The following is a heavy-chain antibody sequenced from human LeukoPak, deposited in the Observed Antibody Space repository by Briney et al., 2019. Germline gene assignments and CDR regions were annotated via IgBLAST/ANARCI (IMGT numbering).Heavy chain of an antibody. D-gene: IGHD5-12*01. CDR1: GFTFSSYG. Sequence: GGSLRLSCAASGFTFSSYGMHWVRQAPGKGVEWVAVISYDGSNKYYADSVKGRFTISRDNSKNTLYLQMNSLRAEDTAVYYCAKGGYSGYDLDYWGQGTLVTVSS. V-gene: IGHV3-30*18. CDR2: ISYDGSNK. J-gene: IGHJ4*02. CDR3: AKGGYSGYDLDY.